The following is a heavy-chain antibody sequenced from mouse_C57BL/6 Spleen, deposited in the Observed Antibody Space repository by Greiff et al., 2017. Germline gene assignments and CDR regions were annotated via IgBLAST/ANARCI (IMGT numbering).Heavy chain of an antibody. CDR3: ARHGGNSFFDY. CDR2: ISSGGSYT. D-gene: IGHD2-1*01. Sequence: EVHLVESGGDLVKPGGSLKLSCAASGFTFSSYGMSWVRQTPDKRLEWVATISSGGSYTYYPDSVKGRFTISRDNAKNTLYLQMSSLKSEDTAMYYCARHGGNSFFDYWGQGTTLTVSS. CDR1: GFTFSSYG. J-gene: IGHJ2*01. V-gene: IGHV5-6*01.